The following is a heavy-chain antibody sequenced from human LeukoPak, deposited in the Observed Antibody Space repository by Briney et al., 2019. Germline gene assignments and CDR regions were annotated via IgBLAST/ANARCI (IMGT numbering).Heavy chain of an antibody. Sequence: ASVKVSCKASGYTFPSYGISWVRQAPGQGLEWMGWISAYNGNTNYAQKFQGRVTMTRNTSISTAYMELSSLRSEDTAVYYCARGRVGYYYYYYMDVWGKGTTVTISS. J-gene: IGHJ6*03. CDR3: ARGRVGYYYYYYMDV. CDR1: GYTFPSYG. V-gene: IGHV1-18*01. CDR2: ISAYNGNT.